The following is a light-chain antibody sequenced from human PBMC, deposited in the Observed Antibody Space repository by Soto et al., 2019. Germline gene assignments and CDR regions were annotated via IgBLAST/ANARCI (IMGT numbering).Light chain of an antibody. CDR1: QGISSY. CDR2: AAS. Sequence: AIRMTQSPSSLSASTGDRVTITCRASQGISSYLAWYQQKPGKAPKLLIYAASTLQSGVPSRFSGSGSGTDFTLTISCLQSEDFATYYCQQYYSYSWTFGQGTKV. CDR3: QQYYSYSWT. V-gene: IGKV1-8*01. J-gene: IGKJ1*01.